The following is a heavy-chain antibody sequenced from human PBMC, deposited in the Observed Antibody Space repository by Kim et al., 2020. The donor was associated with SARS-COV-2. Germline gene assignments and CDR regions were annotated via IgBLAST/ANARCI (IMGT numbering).Heavy chain of an antibody. Sequence: ASVKVSCKASGYTFTSYGISWVRQAPGQGLEWMGWISAYNGNTNYAQELQGRVTMTTDTSTSTAYMELRSLRSDDTAVYYCARSQVTTQYYYYGMDVWGQGTTGTVSS. CDR1: GYTFTSYG. D-gene: IGHD4-4*01. J-gene: IGHJ6*02. CDR3: ARSQVTTQYYYYGMDV. CDR2: ISAYNGNT. V-gene: IGHV1-18*01.